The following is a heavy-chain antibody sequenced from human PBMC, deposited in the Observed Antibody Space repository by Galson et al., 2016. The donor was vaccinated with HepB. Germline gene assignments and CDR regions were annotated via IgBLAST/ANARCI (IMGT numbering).Heavy chain of an antibody. Sequence: SVKVSCKASGYTFTSYSFTTYAINWVRQAPGQGLEWMGWISPYNGDTRYAQNLQGRVTMTTDTSTSTAYMELRNLRFDDTAVYYCARDPQYYFDYWGQGTLVTVPS. CDR1: GYTFTSYSFTTYA. CDR2: ISPYNGDT. J-gene: IGHJ4*02. CDR3: ARDPQYYFDY. V-gene: IGHV1-18*01.